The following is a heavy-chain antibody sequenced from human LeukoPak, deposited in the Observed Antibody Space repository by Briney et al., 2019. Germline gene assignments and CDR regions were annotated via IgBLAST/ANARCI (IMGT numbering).Heavy chain of an antibody. CDR3: ARVGYYYDSSGYYYYFDY. CDR2: INHSGST. CDR1: GGSFSGYY. Sequence: SETLSLTCAVYGGSFSGYYWSWIRQPPGKGLEWIGEINHSGSTNYNPSLKSRVTMSVDTSKNQFSLKLSSVTAADTAVYYCARVGYYYDSSGYYYYFDYWGQGTLVTVSS. D-gene: IGHD3-22*01. J-gene: IGHJ4*02. V-gene: IGHV4-34*01.